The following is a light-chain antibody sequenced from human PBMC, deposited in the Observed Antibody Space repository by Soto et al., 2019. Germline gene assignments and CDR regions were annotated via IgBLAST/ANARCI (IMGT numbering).Light chain of an antibody. CDR3: QQYNNWWT. CDR1: QSVSSN. J-gene: IGKJ1*01. V-gene: IGKV3-15*01. CDR2: GAS. Sequence: EIVMTQSPATLSVSPGEGATLSCRASQSVSSNLAWYQQKPGQSPRLLIHGASTRATGIPARFSGSGSGTEFTLTISSLQSEDVAVYYCQQYNNWWTVGQGTKVDIK.